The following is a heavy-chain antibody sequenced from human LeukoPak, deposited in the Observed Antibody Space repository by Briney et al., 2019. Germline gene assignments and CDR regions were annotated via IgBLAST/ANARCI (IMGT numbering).Heavy chain of an antibody. Sequence: GASVKVSCKAFGYTFTSYDINWVRQATGQGLEWMGWMNPNSGNTGYAQKFQGRVTITRNTSISTAYMELSSLRSEDTAVYYCARSRPNDYGDKPFDYWGQGTLVTVSS. CDR2: MNPNSGNT. J-gene: IGHJ4*02. D-gene: IGHD4-23*01. CDR1: GYTFTSYD. V-gene: IGHV1-8*03. CDR3: ARSRPNDYGDKPFDY.